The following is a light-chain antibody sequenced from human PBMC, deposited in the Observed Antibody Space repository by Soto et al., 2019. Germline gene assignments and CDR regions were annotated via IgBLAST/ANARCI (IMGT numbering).Light chain of an antibody. J-gene: IGKJ1*01. CDR1: QSISSW. CDR2: KAS. Sequence: DIQMTQSPSTLSASVGDRVTITCRASQSISSWLAWYQQKPGKAPKLLIYKASSLESGVPSRFSGSGSGTEFTLTISSLQPDDFATYYCQQDNSYPTFGQGTKVDIK. V-gene: IGKV1-5*03. CDR3: QQDNSYPT.